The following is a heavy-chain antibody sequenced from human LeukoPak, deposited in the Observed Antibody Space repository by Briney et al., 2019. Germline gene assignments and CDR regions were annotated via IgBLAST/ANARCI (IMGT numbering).Heavy chain of an antibody. CDR2: IYYSGST. J-gene: IGHJ4*02. V-gene: IGHV4-59*08. D-gene: IGHD6-6*01. Sequence: GSLRLSCAASGFTFSSYEMNWVRQAPGKGLEWIGYIYYSGSTNYNPSLKSRVTISVDTSKNQFSLKLSSVAAADTAVYYCARQLAARGDYWGQGTLVTVSS. CDR3: ARQLAARGDY. CDR1: GFTFSSYE.